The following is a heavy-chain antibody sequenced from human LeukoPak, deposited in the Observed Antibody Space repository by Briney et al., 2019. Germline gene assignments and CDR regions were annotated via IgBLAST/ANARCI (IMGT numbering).Heavy chain of an antibody. Sequence: GGSLRLSCAASEFTFSSYAMHWVRQAPGKGLEWVAVISYDGSNKYYADSVKGRFTISRDNSKNTLYLQMNSLRAEDTAVYYCARDFYDFWSGYYGGGYYYYGMDVWGQGTTVTVSS. CDR1: EFTFSSYA. V-gene: IGHV3-30-3*01. CDR3: ARDFYDFWSGYYGGGYYYYGMDV. CDR2: ISYDGSNK. D-gene: IGHD3-3*01. J-gene: IGHJ6*02.